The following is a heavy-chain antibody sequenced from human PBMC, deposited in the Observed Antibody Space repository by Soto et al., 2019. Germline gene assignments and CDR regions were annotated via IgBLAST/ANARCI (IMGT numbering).Heavy chain of an antibody. CDR2: IYPGDSDT. J-gene: IGHJ3*02. V-gene: IGHV5-51*01. CDR3: ARRQLVHDAFDI. CDR1: GYSFTSYW. D-gene: IGHD6-6*01. Sequence: GESLKISCKASGYSFTSYWIGWVRQMPGKGLEWMGIIYPGDSDTKKSPSFQGQVTISADKSISTAYLQWSSLKASDTAMYYCARRQLVHDAFDIWAKGQWSPSPQ.